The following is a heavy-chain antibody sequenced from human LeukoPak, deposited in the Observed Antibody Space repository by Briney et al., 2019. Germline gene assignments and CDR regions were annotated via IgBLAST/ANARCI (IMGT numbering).Heavy chain of an antibody. CDR2: ISGNNDNP. V-gene: IGHV1-18*01. D-gene: IGHD2-2*01. CDR3: ARDGTSTDDY. Sequence: ASVKVSCKASGYTFSNFGISWVRQAPGQDLEWMGWISGNNDNPNYGQKFQGRFTVTTDSSTSTAYMELRNLRSDDTAVYYCARDGTSTDDYWGQGTLVTVSS. J-gene: IGHJ4*02. CDR1: GYTFSNFG.